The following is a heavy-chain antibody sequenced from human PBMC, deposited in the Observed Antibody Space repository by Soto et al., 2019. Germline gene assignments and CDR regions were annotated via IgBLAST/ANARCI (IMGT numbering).Heavy chain of an antibody. J-gene: IGHJ6*02. D-gene: IGHD3-10*01. V-gene: IGHV3-30*18. CDR2: ISYDGSNK. Sequence: GGSLRLSCAASGFTFSSYGMHWVRQAPGKGLEWVAVISYDGSNKYYADSVKGRFTISRDNSKNTLYLQMNSLRAEDTAVYYCAKGPYYYGSGSPQYYGMDGRGQAATVTVSS. CDR3: AKGPYYYGSGSPQYYGMDG. CDR1: GFTFSSYG.